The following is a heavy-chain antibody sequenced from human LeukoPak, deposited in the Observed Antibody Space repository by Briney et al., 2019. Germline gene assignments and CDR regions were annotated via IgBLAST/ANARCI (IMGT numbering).Heavy chain of an antibody. J-gene: IGHJ4*02. CDR1: GYTFTSYY. CDR3: ANIAVAGSLDY. V-gene: IGHV1-46*01. Sequence: ASVKVSCKASGYTFTSYYMHWVRQAPGQGLEWMGIINPSGGSTSYAQKFQGRVTMTRDTSTSTVYMELSRLRSDDTAVYYCANIAVAGSLDYWGQGTLVTVSS. D-gene: IGHD6-19*01. CDR2: INPSGGST.